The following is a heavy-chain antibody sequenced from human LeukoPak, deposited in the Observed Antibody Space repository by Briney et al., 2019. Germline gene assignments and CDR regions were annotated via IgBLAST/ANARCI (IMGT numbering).Heavy chain of an antibody. D-gene: IGHD1-26*01. J-gene: IGHJ4*02. Sequence: SETLSLTCTVSGYSISSGYYWGWIRQPPGKGLEWIGSIYHSGSTSYNPSLKSRVTISVDTSKNQFSLKLSSVTAADTAVYYCARTPVLLVGPLYYFDYWGQGTLVTVSS. V-gene: IGHV4-38-2*02. CDR3: ARTPVLLVGPLYYFDY. CDR2: IYHSGST. CDR1: GYSISSGYY.